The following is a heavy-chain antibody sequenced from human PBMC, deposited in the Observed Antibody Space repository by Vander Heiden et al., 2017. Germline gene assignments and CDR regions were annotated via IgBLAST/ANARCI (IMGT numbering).Heavy chain of an antibody. Sequence: EAQSVESGGGLAKPGGSLRLSRAASGCTFRTYSVNWVRQAPGKGLQWVSSISSSSRFIYYTDSLKGRFTISRDNAKNLLFLQMNSLRGDDTAVYYCARTYGGYSAFDLWGQGTVVAVSS. CDR3: ARTYGGYSAFDL. D-gene: IGHD6-25*01. V-gene: IGHV3-21*01. J-gene: IGHJ3*01. CDR1: GCTFRTYS. CDR2: ISSSSRFI.